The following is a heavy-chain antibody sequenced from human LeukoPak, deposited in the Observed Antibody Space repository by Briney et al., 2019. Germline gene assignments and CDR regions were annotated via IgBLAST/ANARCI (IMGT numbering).Heavy chain of an antibody. CDR3: ACTRMVRGVIITNYYYGMDV. V-gene: IGHV1-69*13. CDR1: GGTFSSYA. D-gene: IGHD3-10*01. Sequence: ASVQVSCKASGGTFSSYAISWVRQAPGQGLEWMGGIIPIFGTANYAQKFQGRVTITADESTSTAYMELSSLRSEDTAVYYCACTRMVRGVIITNYYYGMDVWGKGTTVTVSS. J-gene: IGHJ6*04. CDR2: IIPIFGTA.